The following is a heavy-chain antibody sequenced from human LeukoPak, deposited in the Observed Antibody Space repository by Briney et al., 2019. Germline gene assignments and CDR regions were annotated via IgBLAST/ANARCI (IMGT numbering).Heavy chain of an antibody. D-gene: IGHD6-13*01. V-gene: IGHV3-30-3*01. CDR3: ARRIAAAAAPYYFDY. Sequence: PGGSLRLSCAASGFTFSSYAMHWVRQAPGKGLEWVAVISYDGSNKYYADSVKGRFTISRDNAKSTLYLQMNSLRAEDTAVYYCARRIAAAAAPYYFDYWGQGTLVTVSS. J-gene: IGHJ4*02. CDR2: ISYDGSNK. CDR1: GFTFSSYA.